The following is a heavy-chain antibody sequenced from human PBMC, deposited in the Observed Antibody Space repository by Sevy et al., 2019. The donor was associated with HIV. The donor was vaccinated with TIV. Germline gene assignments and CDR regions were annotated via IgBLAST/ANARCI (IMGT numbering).Heavy chain of an antibody. Sequence: ASVKVSCKASGGTFSSYAISWVRQAPGQGLEWMGRIIPIFGTANYAQKFQGRVTITADESTSTAYMELSSLRSEDTAVYYCARENWIQLWLYYYYYMDVWGKGTTVTVSS. D-gene: IGHD5-18*01. CDR2: IIPIFGTA. CDR1: GGTFSSYA. V-gene: IGHV1-69*13. J-gene: IGHJ6*03. CDR3: ARENWIQLWLYYYYYMDV.